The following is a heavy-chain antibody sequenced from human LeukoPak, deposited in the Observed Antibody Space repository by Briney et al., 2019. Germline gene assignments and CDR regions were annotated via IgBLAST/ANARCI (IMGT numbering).Heavy chain of an antibody. CDR2: IYYSGST. Sequence: SETLSLTCAVYGGSFSGYYWSWIRQPPGKGLEWIGYIYYSGSTNYNPSLKSRVTISVDTSKNQFSLKLSSVTAADTAVYYCARLRQEPYYYDSSGLAIYYFDYWGQGTLVTVSS. CDR1: GGSFSGYY. D-gene: IGHD3-22*01. CDR3: ARLRQEPYYYDSSGLAIYYFDY. J-gene: IGHJ4*02. V-gene: IGHV4-59*08.